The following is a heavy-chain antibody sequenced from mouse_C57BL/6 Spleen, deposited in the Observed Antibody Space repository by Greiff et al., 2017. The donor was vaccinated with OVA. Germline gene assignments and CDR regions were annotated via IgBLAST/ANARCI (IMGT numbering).Heavy chain of an antibody. CDR2: ISYDGSN. CDR3: ARAGDYGSSYVDYYAMDY. D-gene: IGHD1-1*01. CDR1: GYSITSGYY. V-gene: IGHV3-6*01. Sequence: DVQLQESGPGLVKPSQSLSLTCSVTGYSITSGYYWNWIRQFPGNKLECMVYISYDGSNHYKPSLKNRISITRDTSKKQFFLKLKCVTTEDTATYYCARAGDYGSSYVDYYAMDYWGQGTSVTVSS. J-gene: IGHJ4*01.